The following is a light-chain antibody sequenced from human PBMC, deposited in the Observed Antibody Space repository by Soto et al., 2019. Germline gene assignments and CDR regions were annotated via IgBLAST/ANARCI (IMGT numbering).Light chain of an antibody. V-gene: IGKV1-5*03. CDR3: LQYNIYPFT. J-gene: IGKJ4*01. CDR1: QSISSW. CDR2: KAS. Sequence: PSTLSASFGDRVTITCLASQSISSWLAWYQQKPGQAPKLLIYKASSLESGVPSRFSGSGSGAEFTLTISSLLPDDFATYYCLQYNIYPFTFGGGTKVDIK.